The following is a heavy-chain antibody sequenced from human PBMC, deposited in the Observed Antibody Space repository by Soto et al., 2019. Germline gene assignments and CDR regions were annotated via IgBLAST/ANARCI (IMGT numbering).Heavy chain of an antibody. CDR2: ISYDGSNK. J-gene: IGHJ1*01. V-gene: IGHV3-30*18. CDR1: GFTFSSYG. CDR3: AKAGYYDSSGYSGYFQH. Sequence: QVQLVESGGGVVQPGRSLRLSCAASGFTFSSYGMHWVRQAPGKGLEWVAVISYDGSNKYYADSVKGRFTISRDNSKNTLYLQMNIRRAEDTAVYYCAKAGYYDSSGYSGYFQHWGQGTLVTVSS. D-gene: IGHD3-22*01.